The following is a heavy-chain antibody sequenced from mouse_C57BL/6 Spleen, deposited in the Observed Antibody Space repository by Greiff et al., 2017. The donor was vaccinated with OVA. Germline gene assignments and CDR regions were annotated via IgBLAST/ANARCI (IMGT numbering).Heavy chain of an antibody. D-gene: IGHD2-3*01. CDR1: GYTFTDYY. V-gene: IGHV1-26*01. Sequence: EVQLQQSGPELVKPGASVKISCKASGYTFTDYYMNWVKQSHGKSLEWIGDINPNNGGTSYNQKFKGKATLTVDKSSSTAYMELSSLTSEDSAVYYCARGDDGYWNYAMDYWGQGTSVTVSS. CDR3: ARGDDGYWNYAMDY. J-gene: IGHJ4*01. CDR2: INPNNGGT.